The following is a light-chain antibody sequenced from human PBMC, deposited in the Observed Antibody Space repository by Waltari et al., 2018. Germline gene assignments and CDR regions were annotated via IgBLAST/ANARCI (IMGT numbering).Light chain of an antibody. CDR1: QSVRSF. Sequence: DIQMTQSPSSLSASVADRVTITCRASQSVRSFLNWYQQKPGKAPTLLIYTTSTLQSGVPSRFTGSGSGTDFTLTINSLQPEDFATYYCQQSYVTPSTFGGGTKVDIK. J-gene: IGKJ4*01. CDR2: TTS. CDR3: QQSYVTPST. V-gene: IGKV1-39*01.